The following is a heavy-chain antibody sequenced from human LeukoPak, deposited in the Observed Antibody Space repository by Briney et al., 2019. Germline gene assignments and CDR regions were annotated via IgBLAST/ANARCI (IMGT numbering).Heavy chain of an antibody. V-gene: IGHV4-39*07. J-gene: IGHJ4*02. CDR3: ARRRIGQVAFDY. Sequence: PSETLSLTCTVSGGSISSSNYYWGWIRQPPGKGLQWIWSIYYSGSTYSNPSLKSRVTISVDTSKNQFSLKLSSVTAADTAVYYCARRRIGQVAFDYWGQGTLVTVSS. CDR2: IYYSGST. CDR1: GGSISSSNYY.